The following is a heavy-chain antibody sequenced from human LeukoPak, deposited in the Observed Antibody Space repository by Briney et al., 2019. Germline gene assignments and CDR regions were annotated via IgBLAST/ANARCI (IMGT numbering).Heavy chain of an antibody. CDR1: GFSFSTYG. Sequence: GGSLRLSCAASGFSFSTYGFHWVRQAPGKGLEWVTFIRFDGGKKNYADSVKGRFAISRDNSKNTVYLQMNSLRAEDTAIYYCAKDGDSTGYYSSYYNHMDVWGKGTTVTVSS. J-gene: IGHJ6*03. CDR2: IRFDGGKK. D-gene: IGHD3-22*01. V-gene: IGHV3-30*02. CDR3: AKDGDSTGYYSSYYNHMDV.